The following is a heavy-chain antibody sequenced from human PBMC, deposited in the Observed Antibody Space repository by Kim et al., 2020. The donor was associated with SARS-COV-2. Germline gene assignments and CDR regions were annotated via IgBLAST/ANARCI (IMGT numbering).Heavy chain of an antibody. V-gene: IGHV3-9*01. J-gene: IGHJ4*02. Sequence: DLVKGRFNNARDNAENSLYRQMNSLRAEDTALYYCAKEGYGSGYFDYWGQGTLVTVSS. CDR3: AKEGYGSGYFDY. D-gene: IGHD3-10*01.